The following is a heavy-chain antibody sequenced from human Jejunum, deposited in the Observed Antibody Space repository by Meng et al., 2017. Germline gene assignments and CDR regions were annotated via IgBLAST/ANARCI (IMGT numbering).Heavy chain of an antibody. D-gene: IGHD5-24*01. Sequence: GGSLRLSGAASGFTFSGYDMHWVRQVTGKGLEWVSAIGTIGDTYYSGSVKGRFTISREDAKNSLYLQMNSLRGEDTAVYYCAREARGSHWLQRLDIWGQGTVVTVSS. CDR2: IGTIGDT. CDR3: AREARGSHWLQRLDI. J-gene: IGHJ3*02. V-gene: IGHV3-13*01. CDR1: GFTFSGYD.